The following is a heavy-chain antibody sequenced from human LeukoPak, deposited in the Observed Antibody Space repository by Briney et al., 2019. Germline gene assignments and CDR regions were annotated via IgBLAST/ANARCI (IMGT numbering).Heavy chain of an antibody. CDR2: INPNSGGT. V-gene: IGHV1-2*02. Sequence: GASVKVSCKASGYTFTDYFMHWVRQAPRQGLEWMGWINPNSGGTNFAQKFQGRVTMTRDTSISTAYMELSSLTSDDTAVYYCARGRFSGYGADWGQGTLVTVSS. CDR3: ARGRFSGYGAD. J-gene: IGHJ4*02. CDR1: GYTFTDYF. D-gene: IGHD5-12*01.